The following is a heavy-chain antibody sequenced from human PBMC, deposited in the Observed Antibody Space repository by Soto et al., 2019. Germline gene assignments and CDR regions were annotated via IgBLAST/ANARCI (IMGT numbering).Heavy chain of an antibody. CDR1: GYSFTSYW. Sequence: GESLKISCKGSGYSFTSYWISWVRQMPGKGLEWMGRIDPSDSYTNYSPSFQGHVTISADKSVSTAYLQWSSLKASDTAMYYCATMAGDYTYFDSWGQGTLVTVSS. J-gene: IGHJ4*02. V-gene: IGHV5-10-1*01. CDR3: ATMAGDYTYFDS. CDR2: IDPSDSYT. D-gene: IGHD4-17*01.